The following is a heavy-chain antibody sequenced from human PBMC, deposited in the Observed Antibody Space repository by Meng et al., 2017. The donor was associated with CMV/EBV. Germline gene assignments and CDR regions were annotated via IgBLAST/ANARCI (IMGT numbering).Heavy chain of an antibody. Sequence: GESLKISCAASGFTFSSYEMNWVRQAPGKGLEWVSDISSSGSTIYYADSVKGRFTISRDNAKNSLYPQMKSLRAEDTALYYCARDGYGGAFDYWGQGTLVTVSS. D-gene: IGHD4-23*01. V-gene: IGHV3-48*03. CDR2: ISSSGSTI. CDR3: ARDGYGGAFDY. J-gene: IGHJ4*02. CDR1: GFTFSSYE.